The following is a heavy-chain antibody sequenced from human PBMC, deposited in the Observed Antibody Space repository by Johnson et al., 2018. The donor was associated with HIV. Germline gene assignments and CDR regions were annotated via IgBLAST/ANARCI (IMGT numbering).Heavy chain of an antibody. Sequence: QVQLVESGGGVVQPGRSLRLSCAASGFPVSSYAMHWVRQAPGKGLEWVAVISYDGTNKYYADPVQGRFTISRDNSKNTVYLQMNTLRPEDTAVYYCAKGDCSGGSCYSFTDAFDIWGQGTMVTVSS. J-gene: IGHJ3*02. V-gene: IGHV3-30-3*01. CDR1: GFPVSSYA. CDR2: ISYDGTNK. CDR3: AKGDCSGGSCYSFTDAFDI. D-gene: IGHD2-15*01.